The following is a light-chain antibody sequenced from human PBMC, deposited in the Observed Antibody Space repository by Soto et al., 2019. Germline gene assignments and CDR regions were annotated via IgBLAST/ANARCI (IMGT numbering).Light chain of an antibody. CDR3: VLYMGSGIWV. J-gene: IGLJ3*02. Sequence: QTVVTQEPSFSVSPGGTVTLTCGLSSGSVSTSYYPSWYQQTPGQAPRTLIYSTNTRSSGVPDRFSGSILGNKAALTITGAQDDDESDYYCVLYMGSGIWVFGGGTKLTVL. CDR1: SGSVSTSYY. V-gene: IGLV8-61*01. CDR2: STN.